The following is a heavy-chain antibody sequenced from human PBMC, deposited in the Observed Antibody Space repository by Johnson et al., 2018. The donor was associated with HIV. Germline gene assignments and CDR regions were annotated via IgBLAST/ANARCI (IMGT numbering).Heavy chain of an antibody. J-gene: IGHJ3*02. CDR3: AKPPSMGADAFDI. Sequence: QVLLVESGGGVVQPGRSLRLSCAASGFTFSSYGMHWVRQAPGKGLEWVAVISYDGSNKFYADSVKGRLTISRDNSKNTLYLQMNSLRAEDAAVYYCAKPPSMGADAFDIWGQGTMVTVSS. CDR1: GFTFSSYG. CDR2: ISYDGSNK. D-gene: IGHD3-16*01. V-gene: IGHV3-30*18.